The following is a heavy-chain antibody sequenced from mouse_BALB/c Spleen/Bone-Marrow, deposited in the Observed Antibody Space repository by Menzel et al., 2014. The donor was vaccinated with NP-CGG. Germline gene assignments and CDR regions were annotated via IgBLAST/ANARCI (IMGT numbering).Heavy chain of an antibody. Sequence: EVKLVESGGGLVKPGGSLKLSCAASGFTFSSYAMSWVRQSPEKRLEWVAEISSGGSYTYYPDTVTGRFTISRDNAKNTLYLEMSSRRSEDTAMYYCARSPQRDYAMDYWGQGTSVTGSS. V-gene: IGHV5-9-4*01. J-gene: IGHJ4*01. CDR1: GFTFSSYA. D-gene: IGHD3-2*02. CDR2: ISSGGSYT. CDR3: ARSPQRDYAMDY.